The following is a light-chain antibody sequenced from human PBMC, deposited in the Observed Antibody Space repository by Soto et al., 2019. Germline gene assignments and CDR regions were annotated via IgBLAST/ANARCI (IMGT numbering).Light chain of an antibody. CDR1: SSNIGSNT. CDR3: AAWDDSLNGDV. Sequence: QSVLTQPPSASGTPGQRVTISCSGSSSNIGSNTVNWYQQLQGTAPKLLIYSNNQRPSWVPDRFSGSKSGTSASLAISGLQSEDEADYYCAAWDDSLNGDVFGTGTKLTVL. V-gene: IGLV1-44*01. J-gene: IGLJ1*01. CDR2: SNN.